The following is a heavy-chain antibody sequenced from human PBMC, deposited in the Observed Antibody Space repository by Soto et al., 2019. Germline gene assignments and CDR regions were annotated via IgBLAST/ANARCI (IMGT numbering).Heavy chain of an antibody. D-gene: IGHD1-1*01. CDR3: ARGKGMEENYYYYGLDI. CDR2: INGGTGQT. V-gene: IGHV1-3*01. J-gene: IGHJ6*02. Sequence: ASVKVSCKASGYTFSTYAMHWVRQAPGQSLEWMGWINGGTGQTRYSQRFQDRVTITRDTPASTANMELTSLTSEDTAVYYCARGKGMEENYYYYGLDIWGQGTTITVSS. CDR1: GYTFSTYA.